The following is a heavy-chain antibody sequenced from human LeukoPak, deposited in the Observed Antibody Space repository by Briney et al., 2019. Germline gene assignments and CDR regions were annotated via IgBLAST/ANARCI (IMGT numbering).Heavy chain of an antibody. CDR2: IYHSGST. D-gene: IGHD3-10*01. Sequence: SETLSLTCAVSGGSISSSNWWSWVRQPPGKGLEWIGEIYHSGSTNYNPSLKSRVTISVDKSKNQFSLELSSVTAADTAVYYCARGLTMVRGVRPFDYWGQGTLVTVSS. CDR1: GGSISSSNW. V-gene: IGHV4-4*02. J-gene: IGHJ4*02. CDR3: ARGLTMVRGVRPFDY.